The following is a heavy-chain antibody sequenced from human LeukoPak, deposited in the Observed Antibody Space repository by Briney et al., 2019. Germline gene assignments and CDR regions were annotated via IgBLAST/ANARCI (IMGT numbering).Heavy chain of an antibody. CDR2: ISGYNGNT. Sequence: ASVKVSCKASGYSFTSYGIRWVRQAPGEGLEWMGWISGYNGNTNYTQKLQGRVTMTTDTSTSTAYMELRSLRSDDTAVYYCARVKARGSLDYWGQGTLVTVSS. CDR1: GYSFTSYG. J-gene: IGHJ4*02. CDR3: ARVKARGSLDY. V-gene: IGHV1-18*01.